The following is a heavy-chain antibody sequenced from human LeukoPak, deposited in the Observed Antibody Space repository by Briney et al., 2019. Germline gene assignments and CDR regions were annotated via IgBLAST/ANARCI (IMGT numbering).Heavy chain of an antibody. CDR3: ARDRAAGKYYFDY. D-gene: IGHD6-13*01. Sequence: GGSLRLSCAASGFTVSSDYLSWVRQAPGKGLEWVSVIYSGGTTYYANSVRGRFTISRDNSKNTLYLQMNSLRAEDTAVYYCARDRAAGKYYFDYWGQGTLVTVSS. V-gene: IGHV3-53*01. CDR1: GFTVSSDY. J-gene: IGHJ4*02. CDR2: IYSGGTT.